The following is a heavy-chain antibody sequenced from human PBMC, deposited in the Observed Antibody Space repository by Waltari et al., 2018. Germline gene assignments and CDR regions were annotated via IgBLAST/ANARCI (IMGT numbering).Heavy chain of an antibody. CDR2: IYHSGST. D-gene: IGHD1-26*01. V-gene: IGHV4-4*02. Sequence: QVQLQESGPGLVKPSGTLSLTCAVSGGSISSSNWWSWVRQPPGKGLEWIGEIYHSGSTNYNPSLKSRVTISVDKSKDQFSLKLSSVTAADTAVYYCARFGRVKTIVGATSHKGVDYWGQGTLVTVSS. CDR1: GGSISSSNW. J-gene: IGHJ4*02. CDR3: ARFGRVKTIVGATSHKGVDY.